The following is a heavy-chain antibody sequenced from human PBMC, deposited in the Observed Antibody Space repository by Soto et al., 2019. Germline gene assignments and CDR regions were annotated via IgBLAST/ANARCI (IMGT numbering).Heavy chain of an antibody. CDR3: ATPPGSSADKWFAP. D-gene: IGHD6-13*01. V-gene: IGHV5-10-1*01. CDR2: IDPSDSYT. J-gene: IGHJ5*02. Sequence: PGESLKISCTGSGYSFTSYWISRVRQMPGKGLEWMGRIDPSDSYTNYSPSFQGHVTISADKSISTAYLQWSSLKASDTVMDYCATPPGSSADKWFAPGCQGTLVTVSS. CDR1: GYSFTSYW.